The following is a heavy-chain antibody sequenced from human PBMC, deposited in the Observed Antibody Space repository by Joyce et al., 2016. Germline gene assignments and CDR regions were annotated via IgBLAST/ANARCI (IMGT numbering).Heavy chain of an antibody. V-gene: IGHV2-5*01. Sequence: QITLKESGPTLVKPTQTLTLTCTFSGFSFSTSGVGVGWIRQPPGAALELLAFIYWNDDKRYSPSLKNRLTITTDTSKNQVGLTMTTMDPVDTATYYFAHFLYGGYVGYFDYWGQGTLVTVSS. J-gene: IGHJ4*02. CDR1: GFSFSTSGVG. D-gene: IGHD4-17*01. CDR3: AHFLYGGYVGYFDY. CDR2: IYWNDDK.